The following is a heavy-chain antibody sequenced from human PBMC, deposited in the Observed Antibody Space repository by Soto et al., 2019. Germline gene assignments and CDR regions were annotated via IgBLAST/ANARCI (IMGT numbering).Heavy chain of an antibody. D-gene: IGHD3-22*01. J-gene: IGHJ4*02. CDR3: ARDSDYYDSSGYSYFDY. CDR1: GFTFSSYA. Sequence: LRLSCAASGFTFSSYAMHWVRQAPGKGLEWVAVISYDGSNKYYADSVKGRFTISRDNSKNTLYLQMNSLRAEDTAVYYCARDSDYYDSSGYSYFDYWGQGTLVTVSS. CDR2: ISYDGSNK. V-gene: IGHV3-30-3*01.